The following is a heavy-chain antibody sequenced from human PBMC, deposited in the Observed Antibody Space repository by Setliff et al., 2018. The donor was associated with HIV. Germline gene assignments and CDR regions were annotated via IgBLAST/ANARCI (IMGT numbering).Heavy chain of an antibody. CDR3: ARAGRGGGSYWTFDY. CDR1: GYSFTNYW. V-gene: IGHV5-51*01. D-gene: IGHD1-26*01. CDR2: IYPGDSDT. J-gene: IGHJ4*02. Sequence: GESLKISCKGSGYSFTNYWIAWVRQMPGRGLEWMGIIYPGDSDTRYSPSFQGQVTISADKSISTAYLQWSSLKASDTAMYYCARAGRGGGSYWTFDYWGQGTLVTVSS.